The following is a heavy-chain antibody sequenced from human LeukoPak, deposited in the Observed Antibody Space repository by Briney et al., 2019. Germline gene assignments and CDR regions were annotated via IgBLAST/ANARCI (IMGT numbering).Heavy chain of an antibody. CDR1: DGSISSSNW. CDR3: ARQYYGSGNYWFDP. CDR2: IYLSGST. V-gene: IGHV4-4*02. Sequence: SETLSLTCAVSDGSISSSNWWSWVRQSPGKGLQWIGEIYLSGSTHYNPSLKSRVTISVDKSKNQFSLRLGSVTAADTAVYYCARQYYGSGNYWFDPWGQGTLVTVSS. J-gene: IGHJ5*02. D-gene: IGHD3-10*01.